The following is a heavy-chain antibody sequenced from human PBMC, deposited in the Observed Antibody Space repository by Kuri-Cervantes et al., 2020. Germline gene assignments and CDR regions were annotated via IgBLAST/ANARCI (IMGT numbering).Heavy chain of an antibody. V-gene: IGHV3-23*01. CDR3: AKDLFYGSGSFGAFDI. D-gene: IGHD3-10*01. CDR2: ISGSGGST. CDR1: GFTFSSCA. Sequence: GGSLRLSCAASGFTFSSCAMTWVRQAPGKGLEWVSTISGSGGSTYYADSVKGLFTISRDNSKNTLYLQMNSLRAEDTAVYYCAKDLFYGSGSFGAFDIWGHGTMVTVSS. J-gene: IGHJ3*02.